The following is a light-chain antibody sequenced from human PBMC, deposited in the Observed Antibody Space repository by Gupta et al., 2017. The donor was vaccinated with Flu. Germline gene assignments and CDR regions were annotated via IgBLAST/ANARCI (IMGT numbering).Light chain of an antibody. CDR2: WAS. CDR1: QSVLYSSDNKNY. V-gene: IGKV4-1*01. J-gene: IGKJ1*01. Sequence: SLGERATINCKSSQSVLYSSDNKNYLAWYQQKPGQPPNLLIYWASTRESGVPDRFTGSGSGTDFTLTISSLQAEDVAVYYCQQYYGTPPAFGQGTKVEIK. CDR3: QQYYGTPPA.